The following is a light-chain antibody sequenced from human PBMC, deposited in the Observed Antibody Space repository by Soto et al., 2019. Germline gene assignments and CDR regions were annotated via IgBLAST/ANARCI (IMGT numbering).Light chain of an antibody. CDR2: GAS. Sequence: EIVMTQSPATLSVSPGERATLSCRASQSVSSNLAWYQQKPGQAPRPLIYGASTRATGIPARFSGSGSGTEFTLTISSRQSEDFAVYYCQQYNNWPPITFGQGTRVEIK. CDR1: QSVSSN. V-gene: IGKV3-15*01. J-gene: IGKJ5*01. CDR3: QQYNNWPPIT.